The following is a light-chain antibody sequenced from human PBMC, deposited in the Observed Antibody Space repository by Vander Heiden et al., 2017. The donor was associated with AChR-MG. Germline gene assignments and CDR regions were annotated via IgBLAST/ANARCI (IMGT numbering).Light chain of an antibody. CDR2: GAS. CDR1: QSVNSN. CDR3: QQYNNWLT. J-gene: IGKJ4*01. Sequence: EILMTQSPATLSVSPGERATLSCRASQSVNSNLAWYQQKPGQAPRLLIYGASTRATGIPARFSGSGSGTEFTPTISSLQSEDSAVYYCQQYNNWLTFGGGTKVEIK. V-gene: IGKV3-15*01.